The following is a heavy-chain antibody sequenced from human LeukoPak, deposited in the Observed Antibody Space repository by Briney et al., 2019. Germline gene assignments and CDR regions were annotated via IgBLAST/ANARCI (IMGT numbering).Heavy chain of an antibody. V-gene: IGHV4-39*01. D-gene: IGHD3/OR15-3a*01. J-gene: IGHJ4*02. Sequence: RSSETLSLTCTVSGASVSSSNSYWGWIRQPPGKGLEWIGSIYYSGNTYYNASLKSQVSISIDTSKNQFSLKLTSVTAADTAVYYCARQTGSGLFILPGGQGTLVTVSS. CDR1: GASVSSSNSY. CDR3: ARQTGSGLFILP. CDR2: IYYSGNT.